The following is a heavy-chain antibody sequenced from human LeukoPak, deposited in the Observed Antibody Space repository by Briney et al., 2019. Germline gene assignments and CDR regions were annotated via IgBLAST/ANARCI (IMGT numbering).Heavy chain of an antibody. CDR3: ARGWHDSSGYHYSYFDY. CDR1: GGSLSSYY. V-gene: IGHV4-59*01. Sequence: PSETLYPTCTLSGGSLSSYYWSWIRQPPQHVLECIGYIYYSVITNYNPSLKSRVTISVDTSKHQFSLRLSSVTAADTAVYYCARGWHDSSGYHYSYFDYWGQGTLVTVSS. CDR2: IYYSVIT. D-gene: IGHD3-22*01. J-gene: IGHJ4*02.